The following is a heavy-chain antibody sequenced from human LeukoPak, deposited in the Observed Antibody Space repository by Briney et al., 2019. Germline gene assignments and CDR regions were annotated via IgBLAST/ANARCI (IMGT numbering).Heavy chain of an antibody. CDR1: GFTFSDYN. Sequence: GGSLRLSCAASGFTFSDYNMNWVRQAPGKGLEWVAFISYDGSNKYYGDSVKGRFTISRDNSKNTLYLQMNSLRVEDTAMYYCANNCGGDCYWGKGTTVTVSS. CDR2: ISYDGSNK. V-gene: IGHV3-30-3*01. D-gene: IGHD2-21*01. CDR3: ANNCGGDCY. J-gene: IGHJ6*04.